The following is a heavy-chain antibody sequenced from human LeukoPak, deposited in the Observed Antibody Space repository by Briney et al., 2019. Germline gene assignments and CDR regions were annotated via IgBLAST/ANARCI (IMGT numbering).Heavy chain of an antibody. Sequence: QPGGSLRLSCAASGFSFNTYAMHWVRQAPGKGLEYVSDINYNEDSTYYASSVKGRFIISRDNSKKTLFLQVGSLRAEDTAVYYCARDSGGDTYNDYFDSWGQGTLVTVSS. V-gene: IGHV3-64*01. CDR3: ARDSGGDTYNDYFDS. J-gene: IGHJ4*02. D-gene: IGHD5-24*01. CDR1: GFSFNTYA. CDR2: INYNEDST.